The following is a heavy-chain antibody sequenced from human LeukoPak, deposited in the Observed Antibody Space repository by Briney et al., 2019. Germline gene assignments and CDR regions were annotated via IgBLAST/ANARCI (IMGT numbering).Heavy chain of an antibody. D-gene: IGHD2-2*01. Sequence: SVKVSCKASGGTFSSYAISWVRQAPGQGLEWMGGIIPIFGTANYAQKFQGRVTITADESTSTAYMELSSLRSEDTAVYYCATDSPGIVVVPAAMKDYYYGMDVWGQGTTVTVSS. CDR3: ATDSPGIVVVPAAMKDYYYGMDV. V-gene: IGHV1-69*01. J-gene: IGHJ6*02. CDR1: GGTFSSYA. CDR2: IIPIFGTA.